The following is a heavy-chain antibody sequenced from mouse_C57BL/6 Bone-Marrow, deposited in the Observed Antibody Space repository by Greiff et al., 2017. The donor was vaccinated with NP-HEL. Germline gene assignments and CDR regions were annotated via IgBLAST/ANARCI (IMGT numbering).Heavy chain of an antibody. J-gene: IGHJ4*01. CDR3: ARDGVTTMDY. CDR1: GFTFSSYA. Sequence: EVKVVESGGGLVKPGGSLKLSCAASGFTFSSYAMSWVRQTPEKRLEWVATISDGGSYTYYPDNVKGRFTISRDNAKNNLYLQMSHLKSEDTAMYYCARDGVTTMDYWGQGTSVTVSS. D-gene: IGHD2-2*01. V-gene: IGHV5-4*01. CDR2: ISDGGSYT.